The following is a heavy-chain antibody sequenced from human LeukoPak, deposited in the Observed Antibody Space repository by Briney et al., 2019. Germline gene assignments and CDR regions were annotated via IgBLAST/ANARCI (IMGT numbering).Heavy chain of an antibody. D-gene: IGHD6-13*01. J-gene: IGHJ1*01. CDR1: GGSISSYY. CDR2: IYYSGST. V-gene: IGHV4-59*01. CDR3: ARSITSSWYGDFQH. Sequence: KPSETLSLTCTVSGGSISSYYWSWIRQPPGKGLECIGYIYYSGSTNYNPSLKSRVTISVDTSKNQFSLKLSSVTAADTAVYYCARSITSSWYGDFQHWGQGTLVTVSS.